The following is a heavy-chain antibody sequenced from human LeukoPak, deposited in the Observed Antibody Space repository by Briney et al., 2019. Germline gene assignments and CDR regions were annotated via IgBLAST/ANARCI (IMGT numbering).Heavy chain of an antibody. J-gene: IGHJ5*02. V-gene: IGHV3-13*01. Sequence: GGSLRLSCAASGFTFSSYDMHWVRRATGKGLEWVSAIGTAGDTYYPGSVKGRFTISRENAKNSLYLQMNSLRAGDTAVYYCARGVSRGYSYGYRGPWFDPWGQGALVTVSS. CDR2: IGTAGDT. CDR3: ARGVSRGYSYGYRGPWFDP. CDR1: GFTFSSYD. D-gene: IGHD5-18*01.